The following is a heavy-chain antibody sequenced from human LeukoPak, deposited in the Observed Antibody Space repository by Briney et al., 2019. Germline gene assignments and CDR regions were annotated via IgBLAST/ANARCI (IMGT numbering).Heavy chain of an antibody. CDR2: INPNSGGT. CDR1: GYTFTGYY. CDR3: ARDLSYGDHFDY. V-gene: IGHV1-2*02. D-gene: IGHD4-17*01. Sequence: ASVKVSCKASGYTFTGYYMHWVRQAPGQGLEWMGWINPNSGGTNYAQKFQGRVTMTRDTSISTAYMELSRLRSDDTAVYYCARDLSYGDHFDYWGQVTVVTVSS. J-gene: IGHJ4*02.